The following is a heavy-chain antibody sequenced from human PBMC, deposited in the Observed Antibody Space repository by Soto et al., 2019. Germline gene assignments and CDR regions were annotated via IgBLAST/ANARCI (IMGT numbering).Heavy chain of an antibody. CDR1: GGSISSSSYY. J-gene: IGHJ4*02. V-gene: IGHV4-39*01. Sequence: QLQLQESGPGLVKPSETLSLTCTVSGGSISSSSYYWGWIRQPPGKGLEWIGSIYYSGSTHYNPSLKSRVSISVDTSKNQFSLKLSSVTAADTAVYYCARVRFLVDYWGQGTLVTVSS. D-gene: IGHD3-3*01. CDR3: ARVRFLVDY. CDR2: IYYSGST.